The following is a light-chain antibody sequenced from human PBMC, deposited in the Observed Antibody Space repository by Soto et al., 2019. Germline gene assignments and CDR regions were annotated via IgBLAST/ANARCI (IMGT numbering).Light chain of an antibody. J-gene: IGLJ2*01. CDR2: DDS. V-gene: IGLV3-21*02. CDR1: NIRGYS. Sequence: SYELTQPPSVSVAPGQTAKIACGGDNIRGYSVHWYLQKSGQALVLVVYDDSDRTAGIPERFSGSNSGNMATLSISRVEAGDEAEYYCQVWDSRGDRPVFGGGTKLTVL. CDR3: QVWDSRGDRPV.